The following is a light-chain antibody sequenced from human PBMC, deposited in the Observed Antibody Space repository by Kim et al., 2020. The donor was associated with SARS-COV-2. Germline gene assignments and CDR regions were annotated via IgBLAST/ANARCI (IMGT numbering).Light chain of an antibody. Sequence: EVVLTQSPATLSLSPGQRATLSCRASQSVSRSLAWYQQKPGQAPRLLIYDAFYRATGIPARFSGSASETDFALTINSLEPEDLAVYFCQRRTIFGGGTKVDIK. CDR2: DAF. CDR1: QSVSRS. J-gene: IGKJ4*01. V-gene: IGKV3-11*01. CDR3: QRRTI.